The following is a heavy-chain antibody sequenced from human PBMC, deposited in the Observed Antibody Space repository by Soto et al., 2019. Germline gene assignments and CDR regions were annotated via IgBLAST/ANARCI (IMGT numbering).Heavy chain of an antibody. CDR2: IVVGSGNT. Sequence: ASVKVSCKASGYTFTSYAMHWVRQAPGQRLEWIGWIVVGSGNTNYAQKFQERVTITRDMSTSTAYMELSSLRSEDTAVYYCARDTPTTYYDYVWGPTGRNWIDPRGQGTLVTVSS. CDR3: ARDTPTTYYDYVWGPTGRNWIDP. V-gene: IGHV1-58*02. CDR1: GYTFTSYA. D-gene: IGHD3-16*01. J-gene: IGHJ5*02.